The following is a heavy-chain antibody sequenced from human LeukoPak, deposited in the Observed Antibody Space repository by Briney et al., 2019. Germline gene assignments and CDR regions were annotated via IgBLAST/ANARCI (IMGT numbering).Heavy chain of an antibody. Sequence: PGGSLRLTCEASGFAFSDFSLNWVPQATGKGLEWISYISSNSATIEYADSVKGRFTISRDNAKNSVFLQMNSLRPEDTGVYDCASVPRITTFTVVTRRNWFDPWGQGTLVTVSS. D-gene: IGHD3-3*01. CDR3: ASVPRITTFTVVTRRNWFDP. J-gene: IGHJ5*02. CDR1: GFAFSDFS. V-gene: IGHV3-48*04. CDR2: ISSNSATI.